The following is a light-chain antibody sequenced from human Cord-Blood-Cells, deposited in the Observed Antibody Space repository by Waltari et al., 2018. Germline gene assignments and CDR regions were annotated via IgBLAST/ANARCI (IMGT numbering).Light chain of an antibody. V-gene: IGLV3-25*03. CDR3: QSADSSGTYL. CDR2: KDS. Sequence: SYDLTQPPPVSVSPGQTARITCPGDALPKQYAYWYQQKPGQAPVLVIYKDSERPSGIPERFSGSSSGTTVTLTISGVQAEDEADYYCQSADSSGTYLFGGGTKLTVL. CDR1: ALPKQY. J-gene: IGLJ3*02.